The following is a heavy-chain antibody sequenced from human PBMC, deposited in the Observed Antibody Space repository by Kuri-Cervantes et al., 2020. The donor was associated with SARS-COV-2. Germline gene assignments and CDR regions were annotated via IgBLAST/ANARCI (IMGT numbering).Heavy chain of an antibody. D-gene: IGHD2-2*01. CDR2: ISGSGGST. CDR3: AKFYRDIVVVPAARGFYFDY. CDR1: GSTFRDYY. V-gene: IGHV3-23*01. J-gene: IGHJ4*02. Sequence: GGSLRLSCAASGSTFRDYYLSWIRPAPGKGLEWVSAISGSGGSTYYADSVKGRFTISRDNSKNTLYLQMNSLRAEDTAVYYCAKFYRDIVVVPAARGFYFDYWGQGTLVTVSS.